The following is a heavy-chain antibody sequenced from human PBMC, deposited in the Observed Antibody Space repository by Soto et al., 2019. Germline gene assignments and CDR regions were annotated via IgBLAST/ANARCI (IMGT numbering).Heavy chain of an antibody. Sequence: PSETLSLTCTVSGGSISSGGYYWSWIRQHPGKGLEWIGHIYYSGSTYYNPSLKSRVTISVDTSKNQFSLKLSSVTAADTAVYYCARGIGPIPSFDYWGQGTLVTVSS. CDR2: IYYSGST. J-gene: IGHJ4*02. V-gene: IGHV4-31*03. CDR3: ARGIGPIPSFDY. D-gene: IGHD2-15*01. CDR1: GGSISSGGYY.